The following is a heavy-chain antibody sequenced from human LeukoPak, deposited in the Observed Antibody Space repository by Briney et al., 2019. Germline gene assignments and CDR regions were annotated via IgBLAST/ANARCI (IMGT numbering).Heavy chain of an antibody. Sequence: GGSLRLSCAASGFTFSSYAMNWVRQAPGMGLEWVSSLSGSGGSSYYADSVKGRFTISRDNSKNTLYLQMNSLRAEDTAVYYCAKVLVSMVRGAFDYWGQGTLVTVSS. D-gene: IGHD3-10*01. V-gene: IGHV3-23*01. CDR3: AKVLVSMVRGAFDY. CDR1: GFTFSSYA. J-gene: IGHJ4*02. CDR2: LSGSGGSS.